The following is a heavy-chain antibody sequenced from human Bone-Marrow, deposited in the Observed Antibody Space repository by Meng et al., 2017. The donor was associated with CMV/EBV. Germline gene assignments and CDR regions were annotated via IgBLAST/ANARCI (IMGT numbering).Heavy chain of an antibody. J-gene: IGHJ6*02. CDR3: ARIVPAAIPRYYYYGKDV. CDR1: GGSFSGYY. CDR2: INHSGST. Sequence: SETLSLTCAVYGGSFSGYYWSWIRQPPGKGLEWIGEINHSGSTNYNPSLKSRVTISVDTSKNQFSLKLSSVTAADTAVYYGARIVPAAIPRYYYYGKDVWGQGTTITSSS. D-gene: IGHD2-2*01. V-gene: IGHV4-34*01.